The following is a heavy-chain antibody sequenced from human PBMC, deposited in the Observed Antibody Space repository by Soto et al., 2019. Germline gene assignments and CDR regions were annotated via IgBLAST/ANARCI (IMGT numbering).Heavy chain of an antibody. CDR2: IGTAGDT. Sequence: PGGSLRLSCAASGFTFSSYDMHWVRQATGKGLEWVSAIGTAGDTYYPGSVKGRFTISRENAKNSLYLQMNSLRAGDTAVYYCARGRSGLFAVDFDYWGQGTLVTVSS. V-gene: IGHV3-13*01. CDR1: GFTFSSYD. J-gene: IGHJ4*02. D-gene: IGHD3-22*01. CDR3: ARGRSGLFAVDFDY.